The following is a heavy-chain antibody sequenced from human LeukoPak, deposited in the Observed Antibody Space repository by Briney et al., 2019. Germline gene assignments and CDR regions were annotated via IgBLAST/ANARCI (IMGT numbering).Heavy chain of an antibody. J-gene: IGHJ5*02. CDR3: ARGSTLPRIRDNWLDP. V-gene: IGHV4-59*01. D-gene: IGHD3-10*01. Sequence: SETRSLTCTVSGGSISTYYWSWIRQPPGKGLEWIGYIYYSGSTNYNPSLKSRITMSVDTSKNQFSLKLSSVTAADTAVYYCARGSTLPRIRDNWLDPWGQGTLVTVSS. CDR2: IYYSGST. CDR1: GGSISTYY.